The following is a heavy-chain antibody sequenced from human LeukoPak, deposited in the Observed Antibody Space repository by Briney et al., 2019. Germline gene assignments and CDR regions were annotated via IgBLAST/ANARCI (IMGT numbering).Heavy chain of an antibody. CDR3: AKAQVGWWEENNWFDP. CDR2: ISGSGGST. V-gene: IGHV3-23*01. CDR1: GFTFSSYA. Sequence: PGGSLRLSCAASGFTFSSYAMSWVRQAPGKGLEWVSAISGSGGSTYYADSVKGRFTISRDNSKNTLYLQMNSLRAEDTAVYYCAKAQVGWWEENNWFDPWGQGTLVTVSS. D-gene: IGHD1-26*01. J-gene: IGHJ5*02.